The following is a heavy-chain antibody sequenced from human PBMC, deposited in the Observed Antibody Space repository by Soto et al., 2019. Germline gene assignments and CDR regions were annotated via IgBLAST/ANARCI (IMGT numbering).Heavy chain of an antibody. Sequence: ASVKVSCKASGYTFTNYGIIWLRQAPGQGLEWMGWINPYNGNTNYAQKVQGRVTMTTDTSTSTAYMELRSLRSDDTAVYYCARVPTDSSGYYKYYFDDWGQGTLVTVSS. CDR3: ARVPTDSSGYYKYYFDD. CDR2: INPYNGNT. CDR1: GYTFTNYG. D-gene: IGHD3-22*01. V-gene: IGHV1-18*04. J-gene: IGHJ4*02.